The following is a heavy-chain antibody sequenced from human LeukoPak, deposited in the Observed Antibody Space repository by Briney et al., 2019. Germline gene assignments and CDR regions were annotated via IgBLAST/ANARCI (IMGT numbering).Heavy chain of an antibody. CDR2: IYYSGST. D-gene: IGHD4-11*01. Sequence: TSETLSLTCTVSGGSISSYYWSWIRQPPGKGLEWIGYIYYSGSTNYNPSLKSRVTISVDTSKNQFSLKLSSVTAADTAVYYCARDYGNYVVDPWGQGTLVTVSS. CDR3: ARDYGNYVVDP. CDR1: GGSISSYY. V-gene: IGHV4-59*12. J-gene: IGHJ5*02.